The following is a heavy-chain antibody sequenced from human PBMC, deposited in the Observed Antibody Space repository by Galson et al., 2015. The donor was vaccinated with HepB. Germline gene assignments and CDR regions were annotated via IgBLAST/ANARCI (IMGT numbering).Heavy chain of an antibody. CDR1: GFTFSNYA. J-gene: IGHJ6*02. V-gene: IGHV3-30-3*01. D-gene: IGHD6-19*01. Sequence: SLRLSCAASGFTFSNYAMNWVRQAPGKGLEWVAVISYDGSNKYHADSVKGRFTISRDNSRNTLYLQMNSLRAEDTAMYYCARDVWAVATTRGMDVWGQGTTVTVSS. CDR3: ARDVWAVATTRGMDV. CDR2: ISYDGSNK.